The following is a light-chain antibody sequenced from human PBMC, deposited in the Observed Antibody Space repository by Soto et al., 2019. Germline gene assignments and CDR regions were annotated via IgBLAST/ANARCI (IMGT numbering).Light chain of an antibody. V-gene: IGLV2-8*01. CDR1: SSDVGGYNF. CDR3: SSYAGSNVV. CDR2: EVS. Sequence: QSALTQPPSASGSPGQSVTISCTGTSSDVGGYNFVSWYQQHPGKAPKLMIFEVSKRPSGVPDRFSGSKSGSTASLTVSGLQAEDEADYFCSSYAGSNVVFGGGTKLT. J-gene: IGLJ2*01.